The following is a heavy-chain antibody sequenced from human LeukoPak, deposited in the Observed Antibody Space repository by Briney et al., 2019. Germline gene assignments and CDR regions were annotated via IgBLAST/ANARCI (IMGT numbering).Heavy chain of an antibody. CDR1: GXTFSDYW. Sequence: PGGSLRLSCASSGXTFSDYWMTWVRQAPGKRLEWVANIRQDGGEIYYVDSVKGRFTISRDNAKNSLYLQMNSLRAEDTGVYYCARGATYTSAWGQGTLVTVSS. CDR2: IRQDGGEI. J-gene: IGHJ5*02. V-gene: IGHV3-7*05. D-gene: IGHD2-2*01. CDR3: ARGATYTSA.